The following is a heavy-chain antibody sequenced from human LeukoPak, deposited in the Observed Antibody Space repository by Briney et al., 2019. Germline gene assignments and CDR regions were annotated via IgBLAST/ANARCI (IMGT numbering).Heavy chain of an antibody. Sequence: ASVKVSCKASGYTFTSYDINWVRQATGQGLEWMGWMNPNSGNTGYAQKFQGRVTITRNTSISTAYMELSSLRSEDTAVYYCVRGPDYSNYAYYFYYWGQGTLVTVSS. J-gene: IGHJ4*02. V-gene: IGHV1-8*03. D-gene: IGHD4-11*01. CDR1: GYTFTSYD. CDR2: MNPNSGNT. CDR3: VRGPDYSNYAYYFYY.